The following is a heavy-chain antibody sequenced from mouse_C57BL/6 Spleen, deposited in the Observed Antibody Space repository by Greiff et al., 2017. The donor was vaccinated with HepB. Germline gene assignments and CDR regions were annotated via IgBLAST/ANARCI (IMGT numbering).Heavy chain of an antibody. V-gene: IGHV1-50*01. CDR3: ARYGLRLDY. CDR2: IDPSDSYT. Sequence: QVQLQQPGAELVKPGASVKLSCKASGYTFTSYWMQWVKQRPGQGLEWIGEIDPSDSYTNYNQKFKGKATLTVDTSSSTANMQLSSLTSEDSAVYYCARYGLRLDYWGQGTSVTVSS. D-gene: IGHD2-2*01. J-gene: IGHJ4*01. CDR1: GYTFTSYW.